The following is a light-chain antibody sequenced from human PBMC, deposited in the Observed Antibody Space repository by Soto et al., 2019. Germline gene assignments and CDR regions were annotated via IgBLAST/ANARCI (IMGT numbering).Light chain of an antibody. V-gene: IGKV3-20*01. CDR1: QSITNNY. CDR3: RHYGSSPPFT. J-gene: IGKJ3*01. Sequence: EIVFMQSPGTLSLSPGERAILSCRARQSITNNYLAWYPQKPGQAPKFLIYGASNRATGIPDRFSGSASGTDFTRTISRLEPEDFAVYYCRHYGSSPPFTFVLGTKVDIK. CDR2: GAS.